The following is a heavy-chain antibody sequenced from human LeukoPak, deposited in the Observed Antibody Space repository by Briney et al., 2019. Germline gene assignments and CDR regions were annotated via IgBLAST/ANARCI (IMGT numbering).Heavy chain of an antibody. Sequence: PGGSLRLSCAASGFTFSSYAMIWVRQAPGKGLEWVSAISGSGGSTYYADSVKGRFTISRDNSKNTLYLQMNSLRAEDTAVYYCANGRYSSSWYTYYFDYWGQGTLVTVSS. CDR1: GFTFSSYA. V-gene: IGHV3-23*01. CDR2: ISGSGGST. D-gene: IGHD6-13*01. J-gene: IGHJ4*02. CDR3: ANGRYSSSWYTYYFDY.